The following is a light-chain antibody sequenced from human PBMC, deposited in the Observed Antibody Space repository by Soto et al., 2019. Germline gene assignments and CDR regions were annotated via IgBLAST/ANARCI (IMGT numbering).Light chain of an antibody. V-gene: IGLV1-51*02. CDR2: ENN. CDR3: GTWDSSLSAGEVV. J-gene: IGLJ2*01. Sequence: QSVLTQPPSVSAAPGQKVTISCSGSRSNIGNNYVSWYQQLPGTAPKLLIYENNKRPSAIPDRFSGSKSGTSATLGITGLQTVDEAYYYCGTWDSSLSAGEVVFGVGTTLTVL. CDR1: RSNIGNNY.